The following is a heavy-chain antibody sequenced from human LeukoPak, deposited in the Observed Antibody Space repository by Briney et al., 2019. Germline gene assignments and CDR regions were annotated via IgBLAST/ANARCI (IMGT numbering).Heavy chain of an antibody. Sequence: GASVWVSSKVSGTYSLNELSMHWVRQAPGKGLEWMGGFDPEEGETIYAQSFEGRVTVTADTSTDTVYMDLRSLRSEDTAVYYCATLLGGFYFFDFWGQGTLVTVSS. CDR3: ATLLGGFYFFDF. CDR1: GTYSLNELS. D-gene: IGHD1-26*01. J-gene: IGHJ4*02. CDR2: FDPEEGET. V-gene: IGHV1-24*01.